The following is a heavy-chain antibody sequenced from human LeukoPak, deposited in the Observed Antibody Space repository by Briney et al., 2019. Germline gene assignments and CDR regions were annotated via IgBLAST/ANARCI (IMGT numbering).Heavy chain of an antibody. V-gene: IGHV3-30*04. CDR3: ARGGYSGYDFIVFAFDI. D-gene: IGHD5-12*01. CDR1: GFTFSDYA. Sequence: GGSLRLSCAASGFTFSDYAVHWVRQAPGKGLEWIAIVSSDGSKENHADSVKGRFTISRDNSKNTLYLHMNSPRVEDTAVYYCARGGYSGYDFIVFAFDIWGQGTMVTVSS. CDR2: VSSDGSKE. J-gene: IGHJ3*02.